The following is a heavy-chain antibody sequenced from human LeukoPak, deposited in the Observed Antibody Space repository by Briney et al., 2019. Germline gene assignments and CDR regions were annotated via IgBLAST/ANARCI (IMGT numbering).Heavy chain of an antibody. CDR2: ISYDGSNK. CDR1: GFTFSSYA. V-gene: IGHV3-30-3*01. CDR3: ARTYYYDSSGPLLTGYYFDY. Sequence: GGSLRLSCAASGFTFSSYAMHWVRQAPGKGLEWVAVISYDGSNKYYADSVKGRFTISRDNSKNTLYLQMNSLRAEDAAVYYCARTYYYDSSGPLLTGYYFDYWGQGTLVTVSS. J-gene: IGHJ4*02. D-gene: IGHD3-22*01.